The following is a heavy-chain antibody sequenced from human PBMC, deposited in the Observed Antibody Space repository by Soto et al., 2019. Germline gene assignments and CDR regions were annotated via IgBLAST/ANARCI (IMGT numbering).Heavy chain of an antibody. CDR2: ISYDGSNK. Sequence: QTGGSLRLSCAASGFTFSSYAMHWVRQAPGKGLEWVAVISYDGSNKYYADSVKGRFTISRDNSKNTLYLQMNSLRAEDTAVYYCARGPYYYDSSGMGELDYWGQGTLVTXS. CDR1: GFTFSSYA. V-gene: IGHV3-30-3*01. D-gene: IGHD3-22*01. J-gene: IGHJ4*02. CDR3: ARGPYYYDSSGMGELDY.